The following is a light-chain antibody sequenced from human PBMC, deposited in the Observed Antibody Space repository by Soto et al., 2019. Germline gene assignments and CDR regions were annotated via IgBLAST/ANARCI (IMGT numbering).Light chain of an antibody. CDR2: SNN. CDR3: AAWDDSLNGPV. J-gene: IGLJ2*01. V-gene: IGLV1-44*01. Sequence: QSVLTQPRSASGTPGQRVTISCSGSSSNIGSNTVNWYQQLPGTAPKLLIYSNNQRPSGVPDRFSGSKSGTSASLAISGLQSEDEAVYYCAAWDDSLNGPVFGGGTKVTVL. CDR1: SSNIGSNT.